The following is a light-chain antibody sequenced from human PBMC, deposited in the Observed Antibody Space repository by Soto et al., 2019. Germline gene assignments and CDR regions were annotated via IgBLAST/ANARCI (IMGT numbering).Light chain of an antibody. V-gene: IGLV2-11*01. J-gene: IGLJ1*01. Sequence: QSVLTQPRSVSGSPGQSVTISCTGTSSDVGGYNYVSWYQQHPGKAPKLMIYEVTERPSGVPDRFSGSKSGNTASLTVSGLQADDEADYFCCSYAGTKYYVFGTGTKVTVL. CDR1: SSDVGGYNY. CDR2: EVT. CDR3: CSYAGTKYYV.